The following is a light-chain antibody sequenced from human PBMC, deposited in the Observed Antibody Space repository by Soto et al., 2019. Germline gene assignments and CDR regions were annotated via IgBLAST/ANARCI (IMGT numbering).Light chain of an antibody. CDR1: QSVSSN. CDR2: GAS. CDR3: QQYKNGWT. V-gene: IGKV3-15*01. Sequence: EIVMTQSPATLSVSSGESATISCRASQSVSSNLAWYQQKPGQAPRLLIYGASTRATGIPAKFSGGGSGTEFTLTISSLQSEDFAIYYCQQYKNGWTFGQGTKVDI. J-gene: IGKJ1*01.